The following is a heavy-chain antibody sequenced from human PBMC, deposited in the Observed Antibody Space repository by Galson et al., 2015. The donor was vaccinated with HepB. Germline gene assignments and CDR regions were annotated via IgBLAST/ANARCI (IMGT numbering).Heavy chain of an antibody. Sequence: QSGAEVKKPGESLRISCKGSGYSFTSYWISWVRQMPGKGLEWMGRIDPSDSYTNYSPSFQGHVTISADKSISTAYLQWSSLKASDTAMYYCARASFYGSESYYWFDPWGQGTLVTVSS. V-gene: IGHV5-10-1*01. J-gene: IGHJ5*02. CDR1: GYSFTSYW. CDR3: ARASFYGSESYYWFDP. D-gene: IGHD3-10*01. CDR2: IDPSDSYT.